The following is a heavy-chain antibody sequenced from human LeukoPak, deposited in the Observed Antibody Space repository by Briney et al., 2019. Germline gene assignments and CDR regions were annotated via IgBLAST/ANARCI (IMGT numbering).Heavy chain of an antibody. V-gene: IGHV3-23*01. D-gene: IGHD4-17*01. CDR2: ISGSGGST. CDR3: AKGRDYGDLFDY. CDR1: GFTFSSYA. J-gene: IGHJ4*02. Sequence: GGSLRLSCAASGFTFSSYAMSGVRQAPGKGLEWVSAISGSGGSTYYADSVKGRFTIPRDNYKNTLYLQMNSLRAEDTAVYYCAKGRDYGDLFDYWGQGTLATVSS.